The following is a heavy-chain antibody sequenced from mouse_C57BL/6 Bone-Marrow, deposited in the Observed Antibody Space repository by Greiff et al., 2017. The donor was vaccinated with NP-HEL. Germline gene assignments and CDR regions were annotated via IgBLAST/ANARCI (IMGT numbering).Heavy chain of an antibody. V-gene: IGHV10-1*01. CDR1: GFSFNTYA. CDR2: IRSKSNNYAT. CDR3: VRHGRRCLAY. J-gene: IGHJ3*01. Sequence: GGGLVQPKGSLKLSCAASGFSFNTYAMNWVRQAPGKGLEWVARIRSKSNNYATYYADSVKDRFTISRDDSESMLYLQMNNLKTEDTAMYYCVRHGRRCLAYWGQGTLVTVSA.